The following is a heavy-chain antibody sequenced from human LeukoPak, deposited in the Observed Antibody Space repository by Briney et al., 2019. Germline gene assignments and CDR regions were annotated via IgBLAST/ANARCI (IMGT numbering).Heavy chain of an antibody. CDR2: ISYDGTNK. CDR1: GFTFSNYD. Sequence: PGGSLRLSCAASGFTFSNYDMHWVRQAPGKGLEWVAVISYDGTNKYYADSVKGRFTISRDNSKNTLYLQMNSLRAEDTAVYYCAKGANDYYDSSGYYYNYWYFDLWGRGTLVTVSS. D-gene: IGHD3-22*01. V-gene: IGHV3-30*18. CDR3: AKGANDYYDSSGYYYNYWYFDL. J-gene: IGHJ2*01.